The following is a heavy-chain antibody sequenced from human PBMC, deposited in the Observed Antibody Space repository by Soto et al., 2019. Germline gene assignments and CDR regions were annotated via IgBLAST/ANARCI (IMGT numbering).Heavy chain of an antibody. CDR2: IWHDGRGK. V-gene: IGHV3-33*01. CDR3: ARGGPNGSYFDY. J-gene: IGHJ4*02. CDR1: GFTFRRYG. D-gene: IGHD1-1*01. Sequence: QVQLVESGGGVVQSGRSLRLSCVASGFTFRRYGMHWVRQAPGKGLEWVAVIWHDGRGKFYADSVKGRFTISRDNSRKMLYLQMNSLRAGDTAVYYCARGGPNGSYFDYWGQGYLVTVSS.